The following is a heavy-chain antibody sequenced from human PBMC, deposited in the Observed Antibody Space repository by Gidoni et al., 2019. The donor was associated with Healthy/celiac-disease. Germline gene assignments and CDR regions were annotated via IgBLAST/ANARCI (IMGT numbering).Heavy chain of an antibody. J-gene: IGHJ4*02. CDR1: GFTFSSYA. Sequence: EVQLLESGGGLVQPGGSLRLSCAVFGFTFSSYAMSWVRQAPGKGLEWVSAISGSGGSTYYADSVKGRFTISRDNSKNTLYLQMNSLRAEDTAVYYCAKEEPYYDSSGYSYDYWGQGTLVTVSA. D-gene: IGHD3-22*01. V-gene: IGHV3-23*01. CDR3: AKEEPYYDSSGYSYDY. CDR2: ISGSGGST.